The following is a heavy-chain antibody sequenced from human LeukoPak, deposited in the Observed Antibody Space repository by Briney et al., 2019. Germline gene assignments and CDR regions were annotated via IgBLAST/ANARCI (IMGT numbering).Heavy chain of an antibody. D-gene: IGHD3-16*01. Sequence: ASVKVSCTASGYTFTGYYMHWVRQAPGQGLEGMGWINPNSGGTNYAQRFQGRVTMTRDTSITTAYMELSRLRSDDTAVYYCASSGSLGGAGSYFDYWGQGTLVTVSS. V-gene: IGHV1-2*02. CDR3: ASSGSLGGAGSYFDY. CDR2: INPNSGGT. CDR1: GYTFTGYY. J-gene: IGHJ4*02.